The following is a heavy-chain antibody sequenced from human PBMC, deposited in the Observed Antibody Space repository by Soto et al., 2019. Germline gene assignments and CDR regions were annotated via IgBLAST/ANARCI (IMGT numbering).Heavy chain of an antibody. D-gene: IGHD4-17*01. CDR2: ISYHGSDK. CDR1: GFTFSNYG. J-gene: IGHJ4*02. Sequence: QVQLVESGGGVVQPGRSLRLSCAASGFTFSNYGMHWVRQAPGKGLEWVAVISYHGSDKYYADSVKGRFTISRDNSKNTMYLQMDGMRAEYTAGYYCAKGHFAETGTTVGYWSQGTVVTVSS. CDR3: AKGHFAETGTTVGY. V-gene: IGHV3-30*18.